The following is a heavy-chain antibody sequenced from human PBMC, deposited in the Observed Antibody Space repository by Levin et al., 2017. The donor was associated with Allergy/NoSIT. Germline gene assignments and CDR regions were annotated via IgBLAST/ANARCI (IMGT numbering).Heavy chain of an antibody. CDR3: AKEDFDCGGACFSLDY. J-gene: IGHJ4*02. CDR1: GFTLSSYA. CDR2: IDAGGGT. D-gene: IGHD2-21*02. V-gene: IGHV3-23*01. Sequence: GESLKISCAASGFTLSSYAMSWVRQAPGKGLKWVSAIDAGGGTYYADSVKGRFTISRDNSKNTLYLQVSSLRAEDTALYYCAKEDFDCGGACFSLDYWGQGTLVTVSS.